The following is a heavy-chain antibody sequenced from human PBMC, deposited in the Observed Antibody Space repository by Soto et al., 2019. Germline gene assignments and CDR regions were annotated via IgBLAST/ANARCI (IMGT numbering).Heavy chain of an antibody. V-gene: IGHV4-31*03. CDR3: ARLLEGPGGWFDP. J-gene: IGHJ5*02. Sequence: PSETLSLTCTVSGGSISSGGYYWSWIRQHPGKGLEWIGYIYYSGSTYYNPSLKSRVTISVDTSKNQFSLKLSSVTAADTAVYYCARLLEGPGGWFDPWGQGTLVTVSS. CDR1: GGSISSGGYY. D-gene: IGHD2-15*01. CDR2: IYYSGST.